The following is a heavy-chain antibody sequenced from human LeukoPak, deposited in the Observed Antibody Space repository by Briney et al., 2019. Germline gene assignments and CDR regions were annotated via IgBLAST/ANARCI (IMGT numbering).Heavy chain of an antibody. Sequence: ASVKVSCKASGYTFTSYDINWVRQATGQGLEWMGWISAYNGNTNYAQKLQGRVTMTTDTSTSTAYMDLRSLRSDDTAVYYCARDSSGGRYFDWLSDYYYYYYMDVWGKGTTVTVSS. D-gene: IGHD3-9*01. CDR1: GYTFTSYD. CDR2: ISAYNGNT. J-gene: IGHJ6*03. V-gene: IGHV1-18*01. CDR3: ARDSSGGRYFDWLSDYYYYYYMDV.